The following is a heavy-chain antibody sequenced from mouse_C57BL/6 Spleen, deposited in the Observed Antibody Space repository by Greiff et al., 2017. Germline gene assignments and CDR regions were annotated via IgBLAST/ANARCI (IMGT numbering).Heavy chain of an antibody. J-gene: IGHJ4*01. CDR2: ISYDGSN. Sequence: EVKLQESGPGLVKPSQSLSLTCSVTGYSITSGYYWNWIRQFPGNKLEWMGYISYDGSNNYNPSLKNRISITRDTSKNQFFLKLNSVTTEDTATYYCARDRGNWDYWGQGTSVTVSS. CDR3: ARDRGNWDY. CDR1: GYSITSGYY. D-gene: IGHD3-3*01. V-gene: IGHV3-6*01.